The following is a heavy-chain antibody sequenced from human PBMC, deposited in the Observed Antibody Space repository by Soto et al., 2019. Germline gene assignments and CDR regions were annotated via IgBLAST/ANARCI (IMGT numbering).Heavy chain of an antibody. D-gene: IGHD3-9*01. CDR3: ARDVDNVFTGLSDAFDV. CDR2: ITTSSSPT. CDR1: GFTFSDYS. V-gene: IGHV3-48*02. Sequence: PGGSLRLSCAASGFTFSDYSMNWVRQAPGKGLEWVSYITTSSSPTYYADSVKGRFTISRDNAKNSLYLQMNSLRDEDTAVYYCARDVDNVFTGLSDAFDVWGQGSMVSVS. J-gene: IGHJ3*01.